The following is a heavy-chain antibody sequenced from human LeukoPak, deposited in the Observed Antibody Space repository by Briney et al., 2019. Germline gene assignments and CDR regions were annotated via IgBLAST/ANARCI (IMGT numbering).Heavy chain of an antibody. Sequence: PSETLSLTCTVSGGSISSYYWSWIRQPPGKGLEWIGYIYYSGSTNYNPSLKSRVTISVDTSKNQFSLKLSSVTAADTAVYYCARGDLDILTGYPSRGGDVGGQGTTVTVSS. CDR2: IYYSGST. D-gene: IGHD3-9*01. CDR3: ARGDLDILTGYPSRGGDV. J-gene: IGHJ6*02. V-gene: IGHV4-59*01. CDR1: GGSISSYY.